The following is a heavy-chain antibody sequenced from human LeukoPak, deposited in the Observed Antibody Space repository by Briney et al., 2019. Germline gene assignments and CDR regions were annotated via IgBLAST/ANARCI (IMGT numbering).Heavy chain of an antibody. CDR3: ARVPGYCSSTSCYSHYYYMDV. V-gene: IGHV4-39*07. J-gene: IGHJ6*03. CDR1: GGSISSSSYY. Sequence: SETLSLTCTVSGGSISSSSYYWGWIRQPPGKGLEWIGSIYYSGGTYYNPSLKSRVTISVDTSKNQFSLKLSSVTAADTAVYYCARVPGYCSSTSCYSHYYYMDVWGKGTTVTVSS. CDR2: IYYSGGT. D-gene: IGHD2-2*01.